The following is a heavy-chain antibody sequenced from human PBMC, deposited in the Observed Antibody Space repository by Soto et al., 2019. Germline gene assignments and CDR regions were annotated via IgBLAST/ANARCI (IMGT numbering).Heavy chain of an antibody. Sequence: GGSLRLSCAASGFTFSSYAMSWVRQAPGKGLEWVSAISGSGGSTYYADSVKGRFTISRDNSKNTLYLQMNSLRAEDTAVYYCVKLYYDSSGYHNLRHAFDIWGQGTMVTVSS. D-gene: IGHD3-22*01. CDR3: VKLYYDSSGYHNLRHAFDI. CDR2: ISGSGGST. CDR1: GFTFSSYA. J-gene: IGHJ3*02. V-gene: IGHV3-23*01.